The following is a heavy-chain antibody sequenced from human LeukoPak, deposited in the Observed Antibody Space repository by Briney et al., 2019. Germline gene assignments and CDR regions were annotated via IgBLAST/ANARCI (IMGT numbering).Heavy chain of an antibody. CDR3: ARDKLGDAFDI. V-gene: IGHV3-21*01. CDR2: ISSSSSYI. D-gene: IGHD6-13*01. J-gene: IGHJ3*02. CDR1: GFTFSSYS. Sequence: PGGSLRLSCAASGFTFSSYSMNWVRQAPGKGLEWVSSISSSSSYIYYADSVKGRFTISRDNAKNSLYLQMNSLRAEDTAAYYCARDKLGDAFDIWGQGTMVTVSS.